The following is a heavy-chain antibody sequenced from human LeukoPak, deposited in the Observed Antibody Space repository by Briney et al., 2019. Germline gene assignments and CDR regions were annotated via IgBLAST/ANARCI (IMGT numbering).Heavy chain of an antibody. CDR3: ARGRSGYDRNDAFDI. J-gene: IGHJ3*02. V-gene: IGHV3-21*01. CDR1: GFTFSSYS. D-gene: IGHD5-12*01. Sequence: GGSLRLSCAVSGFTFSSYSMNWVRQAPGKGLEWVSSISSSSSYIYYADSVKGRFTISRDNAKNSLYLQMNSLRAEDTAVYYCARGRSGYDRNDAFDIWSQGTMVTVSS. CDR2: ISSSSSYI.